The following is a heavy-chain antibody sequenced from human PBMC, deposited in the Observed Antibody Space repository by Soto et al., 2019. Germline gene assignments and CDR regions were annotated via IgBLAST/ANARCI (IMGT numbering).Heavy chain of an antibody. D-gene: IGHD3-3*01. Sequence: GASVKVSCKASGGTFSSYAISWVRQAPGQGLEWMGGIIPIFGTANYAQKFQGRVTITADKSTSTAYMELSSLRSEDTAVYYCARHYDFWSGYYNYYYGMDVWGQGTTVTVSS. CDR1: GGTFSSYA. J-gene: IGHJ6*02. CDR2: IIPIFGTA. V-gene: IGHV1-69*06. CDR3: ARHYDFWSGYYNYYYGMDV.